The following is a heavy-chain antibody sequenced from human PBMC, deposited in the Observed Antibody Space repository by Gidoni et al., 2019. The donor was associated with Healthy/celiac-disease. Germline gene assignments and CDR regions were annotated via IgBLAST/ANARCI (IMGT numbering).Heavy chain of an antibody. CDR1: GFTFDDYA. J-gene: IGHJ5*02. CDR2: ISWNSGSI. V-gene: IGHV3-9*01. Sequence: EVQLVESGGGLVQPGRSLRLSCAASGFTFDDYAMHWVRQAPGKGLEWVSGISWNSGSIGYADSVKGRFTISRDNAKNSLYLQMNSLRAEDTALYYCAKDPDYDILTGYNWFDPWGQGTLVTVSS. CDR3: AKDPDYDILTGYNWFDP. D-gene: IGHD3-9*01.